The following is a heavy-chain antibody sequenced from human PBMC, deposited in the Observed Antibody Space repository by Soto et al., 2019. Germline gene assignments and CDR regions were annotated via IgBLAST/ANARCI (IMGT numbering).Heavy chain of an antibody. CDR1: GFTFSNYA. Sequence: QVQLVESGGGVVQPGRSLRLSCAASGFTFSNYAMHWVRQAPGKGLDWVAVISYDGSNKYFADSVKGRFTISRDNSKNTLYLQMNSLRAEDTAVYYCAGGGEAVAATPVDFWGQGTLVTVSS. V-gene: IGHV3-30-3*01. CDR2: ISYDGSNK. CDR3: AGGGEAVAATPVDF. D-gene: IGHD2-15*01. J-gene: IGHJ4*02.